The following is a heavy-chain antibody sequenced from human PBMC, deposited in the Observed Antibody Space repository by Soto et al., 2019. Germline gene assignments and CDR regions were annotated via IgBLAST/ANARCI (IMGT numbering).Heavy chain of an antibody. Sequence: SETLSLTCAVYGGSFSGYYWSWIRQPPGKGLEWIGEINHSGSTNYNPSLKSRVTISVDTSKNQFSLKLSSVTAADTAGYYCARAPSGQLPPVYYYYYMDVWGKGTTVTVSS. V-gene: IGHV4-34*01. CDR3: ARAPSGQLPPVYYYYYMDV. J-gene: IGHJ6*03. D-gene: IGHD2-2*01. CDR1: GGSFSGYY. CDR2: INHSGST.